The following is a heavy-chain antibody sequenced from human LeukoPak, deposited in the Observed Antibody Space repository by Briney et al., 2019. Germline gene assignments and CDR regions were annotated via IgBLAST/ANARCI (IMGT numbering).Heavy chain of an antibody. D-gene: IGHD4-17*01. J-gene: IGHJ4*02. CDR3: AKDLGTVTTPFDY. CDR1: GFTFSSYG. CDR2: ISYDGSNK. Sequence: GGSLRLSCAASGFTFSSYGMHWVRQAPGKGLEWGAVISYDGSNKYYADSVKGRFTISRDNSKDTLYLQMNSLRAEDTAVYYCAKDLGTVTTPFDYWGQGTLVTVSS. V-gene: IGHV3-30*18.